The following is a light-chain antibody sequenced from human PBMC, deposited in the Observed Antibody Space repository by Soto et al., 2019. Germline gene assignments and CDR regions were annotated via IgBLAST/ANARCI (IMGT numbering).Light chain of an antibody. CDR3: QSADKSGTYV. V-gene: IGLV3-25*03. CDR2: KTN. Sequence: SYELTQPPSVSVSPGQMARITCSGDALPKQYAYWYQQKPGQAPVLLIYKTNERPSGIPERFSGSSSGTTVTLNISGVQAEDEADYYCQSADKSGTYVFGTGTKLTVL. J-gene: IGLJ1*01. CDR1: ALPKQY.